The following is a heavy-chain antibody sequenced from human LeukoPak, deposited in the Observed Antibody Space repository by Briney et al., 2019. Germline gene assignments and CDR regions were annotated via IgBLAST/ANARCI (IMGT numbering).Heavy chain of an antibody. Sequence: GGSLRLSCAASGFTFSSYWMSWVRQAPGKGLEWVANIKQDGSEKYYVDSVKGRFTISRDNAKNSLYLQMNSLRAEDTAVYYCARDTVYPYYYYYYYMDVWGKGTTVTVSS. CDR2: IKQDGSEK. D-gene: IGHD4-17*01. CDR3: ARDTVYPYYYYYYYMDV. V-gene: IGHV3-7*01. J-gene: IGHJ6*03. CDR1: GFTFSSYW.